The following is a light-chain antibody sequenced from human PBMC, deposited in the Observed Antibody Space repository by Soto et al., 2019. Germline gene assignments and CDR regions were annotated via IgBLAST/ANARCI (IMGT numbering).Light chain of an antibody. CDR3: QQYGSSPPYT. V-gene: IGKV3-20*01. CDR2: GSS. J-gene: IGKJ2*01. Sequence: EVVLTQSPGTLSLSPGERATLSCRASQSVSNNYLAWYQQKPGQSPKLLIFGSSDRATGIPDRFSGSGSGTDFTLTISSLEHEEFAVYYCQQYGSSPPYTFGQGTKLEIK. CDR1: QSVSNNY.